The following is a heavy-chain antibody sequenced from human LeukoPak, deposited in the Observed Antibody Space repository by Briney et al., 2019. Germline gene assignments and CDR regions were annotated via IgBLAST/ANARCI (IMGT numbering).Heavy chain of an antibody. V-gene: IGHV3-30*03. CDR1: GFTFSRYG. Sequence: GGSLRLSCAASGFTFSRYGMHWVRQAPGKGLEWVAVISYDGSNKYYVDSVKGRFTISRDNAKNSLYLQMNSLRAEDTAVYYCARGYSSSWYGCDYWGQGTLVTVSS. CDR2: ISYDGSNK. CDR3: ARGYSSSWYGCDY. J-gene: IGHJ4*02. D-gene: IGHD6-13*01.